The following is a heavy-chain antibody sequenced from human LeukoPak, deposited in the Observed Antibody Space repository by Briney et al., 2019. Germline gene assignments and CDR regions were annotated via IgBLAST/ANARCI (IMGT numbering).Heavy chain of an antibody. D-gene: IGHD5-12*01. CDR2: IKQDGSEK. V-gene: IGHV3-7*01. J-gene: IGHJ6*03. Sequence: PGGSLRLSCAASGFTFSSYWMSWVRQAPGKGLEWVANIKQDGSEKYYVDSVKGRFTISRDNAKNSLYLQMNSLRAEDTAVYYCVRDNIVATITYYYYMDVWGKGTTVTVSS. CDR1: GFTFSSYW. CDR3: VRDNIVATITYYYYMDV.